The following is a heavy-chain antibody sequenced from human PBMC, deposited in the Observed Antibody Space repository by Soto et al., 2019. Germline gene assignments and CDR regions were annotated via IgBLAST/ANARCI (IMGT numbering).Heavy chain of an antibody. CDR1: GGFIISDY. CDR3: ARVPQRAYSSSQRTQKLFNDY. V-gene: IGHV4-59*01. Sequence: SETLSLTCTVSGGFIISDYWIWIRQPPGQGLEWIGYIYYSGSTNYNPSLRSRVTISLDTSKKQFSLKLSSVTAADTAVYYCARVPQRAYSSSQRTQKLFNDYWGQGTLVTVSS. D-gene: IGHD6-13*01. CDR2: IYYSGST. J-gene: IGHJ4*02.